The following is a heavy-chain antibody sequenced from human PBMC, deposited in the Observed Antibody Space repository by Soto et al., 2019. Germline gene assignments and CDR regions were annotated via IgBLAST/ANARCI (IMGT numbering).Heavy chain of an antibody. V-gene: IGHV4-30-4*01. CDR2: IYHSGST. CDR1: GGSISSDDYY. D-gene: IGHD3-22*01. Sequence: ASETLSLTCIVSGGSISSDDYYCIWIRQPPGKGLEWIGYIYHSGSTYYNPSLKSRVSISVDTSRNQFSLKLNSVTAADTAVYYCARGRAYYDSSGYYYVDHWGQGALVTVSS. J-gene: IGHJ4*02. CDR3: ARGRAYYDSSGYYYVDH.